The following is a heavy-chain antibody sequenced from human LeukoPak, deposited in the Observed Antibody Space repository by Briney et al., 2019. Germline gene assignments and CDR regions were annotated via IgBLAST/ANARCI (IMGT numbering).Heavy chain of an antibody. Sequence: SETLSLTCAVYGGSFSGYYWSWIRQPPGKGPEWIGEINHSGSTNYNPSLKSRVTISVDASKNQFSLKLSSVTAADTAVYYCARRIMGYYYYYMDVWGKGTTVTISS. CDR1: GGSFSGYY. J-gene: IGHJ6*03. D-gene: IGHD3-16*01. CDR3: ARRIMGYYYYYMDV. CDR2: INHSGST. V-gene: IGHV4-34*01.